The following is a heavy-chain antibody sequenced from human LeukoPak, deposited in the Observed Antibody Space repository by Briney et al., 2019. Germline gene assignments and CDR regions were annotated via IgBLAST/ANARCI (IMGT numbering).Heavy chain of an antibody. CDR2: IHSGGNT. V-gene: IGHV3-53*01. D-gene: IGHD4-11*01. Sequence: GGSLRFSCVASGFTVSRNYMNWVRQAPGKGLEWVSSIHSGGNTYYADSVKGRFTISRDNFKRTVSLEMNRLRAEDTAVYYCAKDAQRGFDYSNSLEHWGQGSLVIVSS. J-gene: IGHJ5*02. CDR1: GFTVSRNY. CDR3: AKDAQRGFDYSNSLEH.